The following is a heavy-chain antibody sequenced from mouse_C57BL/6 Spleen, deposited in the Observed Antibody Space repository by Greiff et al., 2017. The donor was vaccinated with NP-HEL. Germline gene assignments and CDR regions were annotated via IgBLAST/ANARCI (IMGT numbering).Heavy chain of an antibody. J-gene: IGHJ4*01. V-gene: IGHV1-69*01. CDR2: IDPSDSYT. CDR1: GYTFTSYW. D-gene: IGHD2-1*01. CDR3: ARSRDGNYFYAMDC. Sequence: VQLQQPGAELVMPGASVKLSCKASGYTFTSYWMHWVKQRPGQGLEWIGEIDPSDSYTNYNQKFKGKSTLTVDKSSSTASMQLSSLTSEDSAVYYCARSRDGNYFYAMDCWGQGTSVTVSS.